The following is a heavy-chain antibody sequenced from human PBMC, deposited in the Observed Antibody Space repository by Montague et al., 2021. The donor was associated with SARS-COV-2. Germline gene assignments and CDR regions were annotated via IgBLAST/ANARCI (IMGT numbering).Heavy chain of an antibody. V-gene: IGHV4-4*02. CDR1: GGSISDSDW. CDR2: ISLGGHT. CDR3: ARDIWEPEVRSRGWFDP. D-gene: IGHD1-26*01. Sequence: SETLSLTCGVSGGSISDSDWWSWVRQSPETGLEWIGEISLGGHTDYNPSLKSRVTISLDKSKNQFSLTLTSVTAADTAVYYCARDIWEPEVRSRGWFDPWGQGILVTVSS. J-gene: IGHJ5*02.